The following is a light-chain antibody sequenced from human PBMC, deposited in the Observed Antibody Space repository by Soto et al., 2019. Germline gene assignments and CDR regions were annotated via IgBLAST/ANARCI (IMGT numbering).Light chain of an antibody. CDR1: SSNIGSNY. CDR3: AAWDDSLSAWV. J-gene: IGLJ3*02. V-gene: IGLV1-47*02. Sequence: QSVLTQPPSASGTPGQRVTISCSGSSSNIGSNYVYWYQQLPGTAPKLLIYSNNQRPSGVPDRFSGSKSGTSASLAISGLRSKDEADYYCAAWDDSLSAWVFGGGTKLTVL. CDR2: SNN.